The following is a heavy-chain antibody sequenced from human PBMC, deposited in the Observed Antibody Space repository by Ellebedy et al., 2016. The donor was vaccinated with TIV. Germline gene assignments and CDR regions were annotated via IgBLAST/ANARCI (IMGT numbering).Heavy chain of an antibody. D-gene: IGHD1-1*01. CDR3: ARVLEAPSPFDY. Sequence: GESLKISCAASGFTVSSNYMSWIRQAPGKGLEWVSYISSSGSTIYYADSVKGRFTISRDNAKNSLYLQMNSLRAEDTAVYYCARVLEAPSPFDYWGQGTLVTVSS. J-gene: IGHJ4*02. CDR2: ISSSGSTI. CDR1: GFTVSSNY. V-gene: IGHV3-11*04.